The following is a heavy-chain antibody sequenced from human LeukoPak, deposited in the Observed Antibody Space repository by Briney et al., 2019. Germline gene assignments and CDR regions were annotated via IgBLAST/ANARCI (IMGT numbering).Heavy chain of an antibody. CDR2: IFTSGFT. Sequence: SGTLSLTCTVSGDSITNFYWSWIRQPAGKGLELIGRIFTSGFTTYDPSLKSRVSMPFDTSKNQFSLNLNSVTAADTAVYYCAAGPVGHISRAFEFWGQGNVVTVSS. CDR1: GDSITNFY. CDR3: AAGPVGHISRAFEF. V-gene: IGHV4-4*07. D-gene: IGHD3-10*01. J-gene: IGHJ4*02.